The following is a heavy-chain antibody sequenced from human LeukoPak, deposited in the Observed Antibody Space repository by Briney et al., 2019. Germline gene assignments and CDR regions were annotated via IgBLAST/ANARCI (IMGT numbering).Heavy chain of an antibody. CDR2: ISAYNGNT. J-gene: IGHJ4*02. D-gene: IGHD5-12*01. CDR3: ARPGYSGDY. CDR1: GYTFTGYG. V-gene: IGHV1-18*01. Sequence: GASVKVSCKASGYTFTGYGISWVRQAPGQGLEWMGWISAYNGNTNYAQKFQGRVTMTRNTSISTAYMELSSLRSEDTAVYYCARPGYSGDYWGQGTLVTVSS.